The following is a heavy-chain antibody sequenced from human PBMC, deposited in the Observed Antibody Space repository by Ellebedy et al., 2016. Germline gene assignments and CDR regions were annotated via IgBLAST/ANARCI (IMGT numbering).Heavy chain of an antibody. Sequence: GGSLRLSXAASGFDVNDNYMTWVRQAPGKGLEWVSVIYSGGGASYAGSVNGRFTISRDTARNILYLQMNSLKVEDTAVYFCARGHGAVVGLAHWGQGTLVTVSS. CDR3: ARGHGAVVGLAH. J-gene: IGHJ4*02. V-gene: IGHV3-66*01. D-gene: IGHD4/OR15-4a*01. CDR2: IYSGGGA. CDR1: GFDVNDNY.